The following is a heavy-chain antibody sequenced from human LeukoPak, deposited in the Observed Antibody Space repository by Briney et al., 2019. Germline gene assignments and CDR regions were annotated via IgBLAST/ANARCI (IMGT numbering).Heavy chain of an antibody. J-gene: IGHJ4*02. V-gene: IGHV1-2*02. Sequence: GASVKVSCKASGYIFTDYFMNWVRQAPGQGLEWMGWINPNSGDTNIGQKFQGRVTMTRDTSTGTVYMEVNALRSDDTAVYYCARTLYIASAPGGFDYWGQGTLVTVSS. CDR3: ARTLYIASAPGGFDY. D-gene: IGHD3-16*01. CDR2: INPNSGDT. CDR1: GYIFTDYF.